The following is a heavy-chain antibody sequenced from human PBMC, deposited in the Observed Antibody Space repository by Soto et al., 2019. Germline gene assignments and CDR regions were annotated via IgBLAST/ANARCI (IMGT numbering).Heavy chain of an antibody. CDR2: ISGSGGST. J-gene: IGHJ4*02. CDR1: GFTFSSYA. D-gene: IGHD1-26*01. Sequence: EVQLLESGGGLVQPGGSLRLSCAASGFTFSSYAMSWVRQAPGKGLEWVSSISGSGGSTYYADSVRGRFTISRDNSKNTLYLQINSLRAEDTAIYYCARDHLSGNYNEYWGQVTLVTVSS. CDR3: ARDHLSGNYNEY. V-gene: IGHV3-23*01.